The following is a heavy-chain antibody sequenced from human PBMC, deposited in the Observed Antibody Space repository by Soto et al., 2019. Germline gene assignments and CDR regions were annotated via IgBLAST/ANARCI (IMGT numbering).Heavy chain of an antibody. Sequence: QVHLVESGGGVVQPGRSVRLSCAASGFTFSSYATHWVRQAPGKGLEWVAVISYDGSTKYFADSVKGRFTISRDSSKNTLYLQMNSLRAEDTAVYYCARDGEQWQNWFDPWGQGTLVTVSS. CDR3: ARDGEQWQNWFDP. D-gene: IGHD6-19*01. J-gene: IGHJ5*02. CDR1: GFTFSSYA. V-gene: IGHV3-30-3*01. CDR2: ISYDGSTK.